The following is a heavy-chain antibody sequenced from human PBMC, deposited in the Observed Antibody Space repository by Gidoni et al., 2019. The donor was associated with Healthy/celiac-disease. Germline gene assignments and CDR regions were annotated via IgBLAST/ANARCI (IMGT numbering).Heavy chain of an antibody. Sequence: VQLQESGPGLVKPSGTLSLTCAVSGGSIRSSNWWSWVRQPPGKGLEWIGEIYHSGSTNYNPSLKSRVTISVDKSKNQFSLKLSSVTAADTAVYYCARIRITIFGVEIYYYYMDVWGKGTTVTVSS. V-gene: IGHV4-4*02. D-gene: IGHD3-3*01. J-gene: IGHJ6*03. CDR2: IYHSGST. CDR1: GGSIRSSNW. CDR3: ARIRITIFGVEIYYYYMDV.